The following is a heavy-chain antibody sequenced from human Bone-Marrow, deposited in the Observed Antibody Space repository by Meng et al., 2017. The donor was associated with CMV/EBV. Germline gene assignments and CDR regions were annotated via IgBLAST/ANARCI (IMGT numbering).Heavy chain of an antibody. V-gene: IGHV4-59*01. CDR3: ARVGPYYYDSSGFTGNWFDP. J-gene: IGHJ5*02. D-gene: IGHD3-22*01. Sequence: SETLSLTCTASGGSTSSYYWSWIRQPPGKGLEWIGYIYYSGSTNYNPSLKSRVTISVDTSKNHFSLKLSSVSAADTAVYYCARVGPYYYDSSGFTGNWFDPWGQGTLVTVSS. CDR2: IYYSGST. CDR1: GGSTSSYY.